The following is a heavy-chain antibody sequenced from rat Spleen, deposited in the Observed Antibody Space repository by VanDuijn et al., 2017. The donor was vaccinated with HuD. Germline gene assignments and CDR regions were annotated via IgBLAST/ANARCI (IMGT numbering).Heavy chain of an antibody. CDR3: ARRYYYSGDFDY. CDR2: ISSSSGT. V-gene: IGHV5-34*01. J-gene: IGHJ2*01. CDR1: GFTFSDYG. D-gene: IGHD1-1*01. Sequence: EVQLVESGGGLVQPGRSLKLSCVASGFTFSDYGMNWIRQAPGKGLEWVAYISSSSGTIYYADTVKGRFTISRDNAKNTLYLQLSSLRSEDTALYYCARRYYYSGDFDYWGQGVMVTVSS.